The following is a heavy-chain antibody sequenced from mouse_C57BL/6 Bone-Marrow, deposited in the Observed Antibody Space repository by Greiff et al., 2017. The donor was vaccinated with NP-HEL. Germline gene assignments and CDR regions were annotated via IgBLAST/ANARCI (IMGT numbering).Heavy chain of an antibody. CDR2: IYPGSSGT. Sequence: EVQLQQSGTVLARPGASVKMSCKTSGYTFTSYWMHWVKQRPGQGLEWIGAIYPGSSGTSYNQKFKGKAKLTAVTSSSTAYMELSSLTNEDSAVYYCTMVTRYWYFGVWGTGTTVTVSS. D-gene: IGHD2-2*01. CDR1: GYTFTSYW. V-gene: IGHV1-5*01. J-gene: IGHJ1*03. CDR3: TMVTRYWYFGV.